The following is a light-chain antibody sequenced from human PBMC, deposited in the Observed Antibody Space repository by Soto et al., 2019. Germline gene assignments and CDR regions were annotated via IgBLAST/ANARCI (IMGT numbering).Light chain of an antibody. Sequence: EIVLTQSPATLSVSPGERASLSCRASQSVATNVAWYQQRPGQAPRLLIYGASKRAIGLPARFSGSGSGTEFTLTITSLQSEDFAVYYCQQYNNWPQTFGQGTKVDIK. V-gene: IGKV3-15*01. CDR2: GAS. CDR3: QQYNNWPQT. J-gene: IGKJ1*01. CDR1: QSVATN.